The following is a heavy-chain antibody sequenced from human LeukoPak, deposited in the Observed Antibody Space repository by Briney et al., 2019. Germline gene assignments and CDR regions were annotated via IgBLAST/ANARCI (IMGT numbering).Heavy chain of an antibody. CDR3: ARSRWGCSGGSCYGYYFDY. J-gene: IGHJ4*02. D-gene: IGHD2-15*01. V-gene: IGHV1-69*13. CDR2: IIPIFGTA. CDR1: GGTFSSYA. Sequence: SVKVSCKASGGTFSSYAISWVRQAPGQGLEWMGGIIPIFGTANYAQKFQGRVTITADESTSTAYMELSSLRSEDTAVYYCARSRWGCSGGSCYGYYFDYWGQGTLVT.